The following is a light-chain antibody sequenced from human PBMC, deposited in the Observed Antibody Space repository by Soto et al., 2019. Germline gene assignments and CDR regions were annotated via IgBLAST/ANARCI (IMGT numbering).Light chain of an antibody. CDR2: DVS. CDR1: QSVGAT. V-gene: IGKV3-20*01. J-gene: IGKJ1*01. CDR3: QQYGSSPRT. Sequence: EIVLTQSPATLSLSPVDRATLSCRSSQSVGATLGWYQQKRGQPPRLLIYDVSNRATAIPARFSGSGSGTDFTLTISRLEPEDFAAYYCQQYGSSPRTFGQGTKVDIK.